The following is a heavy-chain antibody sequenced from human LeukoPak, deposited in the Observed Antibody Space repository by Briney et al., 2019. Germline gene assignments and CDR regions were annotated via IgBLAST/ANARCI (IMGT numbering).Heavy chain of an antibody. J-gene: IGHJ6*03. CDR3: ARHIGGGIEDMDV. CDR2: IYVTGST. Sequence: SETLSLTCTVSGVSIGTYYWSWIRQSPGKGLEWIGHIYVTGSTRYNPYLQSRVTISVDTSRNQFFLKMSSVTAADTAVYYCARHIGGGIEDMDVWDKGTEVTVSS. D-gene: IGHD3-16*02. CDR1: GVSIGTYY. V-gene: IGHV4-59*08.